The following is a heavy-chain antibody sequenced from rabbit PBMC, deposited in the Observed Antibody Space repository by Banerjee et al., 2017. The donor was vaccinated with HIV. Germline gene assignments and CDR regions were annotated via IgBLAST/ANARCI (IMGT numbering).Heavy chain of an antibody. V-gene: IGHV1S40*01. Sequence: QSLEESGGDLVKPGASLTLTCTASGFSFSSSSYMCWVRQAPGKGLEWIACTYAGTSGSTYSAIWAKGRFTISKTSSTTVTLQMTSLTAADTATYFCARDLDGVIGWNFGWWGQGTLVTVS. D-gene: IGHD4-1*01. CDR1: GFSFSSSSY. J-gene: IGHJ3*01. CDR3: ARDLDGVIGWNFGW. CDR2: TYAGTSGST.